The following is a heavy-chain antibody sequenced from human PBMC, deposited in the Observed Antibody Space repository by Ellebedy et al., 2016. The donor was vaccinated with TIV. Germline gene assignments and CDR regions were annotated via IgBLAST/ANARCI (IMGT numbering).Heavy chain of an antibody. CDR3: ASAVAGTFYFDY. J-gene: IGHJ4*02. CDR2: IYYSGST. Sequence: SETLSLXXTVSGGSISSYYWSWVRQPPGKGLEWIGYIYYSGSTYYNPSLKSRVTISVDTSKNQFSLKLSSVTAADTAVYYCASAVAGTFYFDYWGQGTLVTVSS. CDR1: GGSISSYY. V-gene: IGHV4-59*01. D-gene: IGHD6-19*01.